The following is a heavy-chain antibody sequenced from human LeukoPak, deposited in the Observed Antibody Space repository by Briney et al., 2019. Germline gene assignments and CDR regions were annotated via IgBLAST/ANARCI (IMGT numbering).Heavy chain of an antibody. CDR3: VRDYSNFVQGD. V-gene: IGHV4-39*02. CDR1: GDSISSSHYY. CDR2: IYSGGET. J-gene: IGHJ4*02. Sequence: PSETLSLTCTVSGDSISSSHYYWGWIRQSPGKGLEWIGSIYSGGETHYPSLNSRVTIFLDTSKNRFSLNLISVTATDTAVYYCVRDYSNFVQGDWGQGTLVTVSS. D-gene: IGHD4-11*01.